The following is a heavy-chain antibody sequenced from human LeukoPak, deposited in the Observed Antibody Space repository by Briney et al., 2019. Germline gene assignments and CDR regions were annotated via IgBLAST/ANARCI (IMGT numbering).Heavy chain of an antibody. CDR1: GFTFSSYS. Sequence: GGSLRLSCAASGFTFSSYSMNWVRQAPGKGLEWVSSISSSSSYIYYADSVKGRFTISRDNAKNSLHLQMNSLRAEDTAVYYCARDPLYHMTAFDYWGQGTLVTVSS. V-gene: IGHV3-21*01. J-gene: IGHJ4*02. CDR2: ISSSSSYI. CDR3: ARDPLYHMTAFDY. D-gene: IGHD2-21*02.